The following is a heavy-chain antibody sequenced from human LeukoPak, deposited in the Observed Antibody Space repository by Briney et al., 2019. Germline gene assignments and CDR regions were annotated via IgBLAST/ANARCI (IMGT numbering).Heavy chain of an antibody. CDR2: ISPDGTDT. Sequence: GRSLRLSCTASGFTFSNYGMHWVRQAPGKGLEWAAVISPDGTDTYYSDPVKGRFTISKDNSKNTLFLQMNSLRAEDTAVYYCAKGVFGPRYTSFADFWGQGTLVTVSS. CDR1: GFTFSNYG. J-gene: IGHJ4*02. V-gene: IGHV3-30*18. D-gene: IGHD1-14*01. CDR3: AKGVFGPRYTSFADF.